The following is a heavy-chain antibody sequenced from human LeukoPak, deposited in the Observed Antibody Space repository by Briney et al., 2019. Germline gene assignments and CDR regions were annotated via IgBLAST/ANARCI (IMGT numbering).Heavy chain of an antibody. J-gene: IGHJ4*02. Sequence: ASVKVSCKASGYSFTSYSMHWVRQAPGQRLEWMGWINGGKGNTVYSQKFQGRVTITRDTSASTAYMELSSLRSEDTAVYYCARGKTGDSWGQGTLVTVSS. CDR2: INGGKGNT. CDR3: ARGKTGDS. CDR1: GYSFTSYS. D-gene: IGHD7-27*01. V-gene: IGHV1-3*01.